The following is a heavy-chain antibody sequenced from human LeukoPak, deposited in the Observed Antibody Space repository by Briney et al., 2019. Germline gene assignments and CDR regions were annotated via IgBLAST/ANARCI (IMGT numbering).Heavy chain of an antibody. CDR1: GFTFSSYA. CDR3: ARDPPDSSGWSWFDP. V-gene: IGHV3-23*01. Sequence: PGGSLRLSCAASGFTFSSYAVSWVRQAPGKGLEWVSAISGSGGSTYYADSVKGRFTISRDNAKNSLYLQMNSLRAEDTAVYYCARDPPDSSGWSWFDPWGQGTLVTVSS. D-gene: IGHD6-19*01. CDR2: ISGSGGST. J-gene: IGHJ5*02.